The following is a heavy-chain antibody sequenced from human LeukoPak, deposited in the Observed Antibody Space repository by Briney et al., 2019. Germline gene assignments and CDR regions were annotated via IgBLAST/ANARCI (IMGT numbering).Heavy chain of an antibody. J-gene: IGHJ4*02. V-gene: IGHV1-46*01. CDR3: AHIAAAGTSFDY. Sequence: ASVKVSCKASGGTFTSYYMHWVRQAPGQGLEWMGIINPSGGSTSYAQKFQGRVTMTRDTSTSTVYMELSSLRSEDTAVYYCAHIAAAGTSFDYWGQGTLVTVSS. D-gene: IGHD6-13*01. CDR2: INPSGGST. CDR1: GGTFTSYY.